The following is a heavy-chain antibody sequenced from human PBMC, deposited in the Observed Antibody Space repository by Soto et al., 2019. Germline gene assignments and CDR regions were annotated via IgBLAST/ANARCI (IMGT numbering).Heavy chain of an antibody. J-gene: IGHJ6*02. CDR1: GGTFSSYA. CDR2: IIPIFGTA. CDR3: ARDRVPLYGMGV. V-gene: IGHV1-69*13. Sequence: SVKVSCKASGGTFSSYAISWVRQAPGQGLEWMGGIIPIFGTANYAQKFQGRVTITADESTSTAYMELSSLRSEDTAVYYCARDRVPLYGMGVWGQGTTVTVSS.